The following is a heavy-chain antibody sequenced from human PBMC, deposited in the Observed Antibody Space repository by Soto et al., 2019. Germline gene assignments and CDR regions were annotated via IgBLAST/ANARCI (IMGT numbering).Heavy chain of an antibody. CDR3: ARDPIEVVYARPYYYYYMDV. Sequence: ASVKVSCKASGYTFTSYAMHWVRQAPGQRLEWMGWINAGNGNTKYSQKFQGRVTITRDTSASTAYMELSSLRSEDTAVYYCARDPIEVVYARPYYYYYMDVWGKGTTVTVSS. D-gene: IGHD1-20*01. CDR1: GYTFTSYA. V-gene: IGHV1-3*01. J-gene: IGHJ6*03. CDR2: INAGNGNT.